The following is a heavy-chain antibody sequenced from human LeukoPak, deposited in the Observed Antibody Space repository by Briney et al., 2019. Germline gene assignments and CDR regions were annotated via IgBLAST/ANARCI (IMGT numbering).Heavy chain of an antibody. J-gene: IGHJ4*02. CDR1: GGSISSYY. D-gene: IGHD3-22*01. V-gene: IGHV4-4*07. Sequence: PSETLSLTCTVSGGSISSYYWSWIRQPAGKGLEWIGRISTSGSTNYNPSLKSRVTMSVDTSKNQFSLKLSSVTAADTAVYYCARDRYYYDSSARYFDYWGQGTLVTVSS. CDR2: ISTSGST. CDR3: ARDRYYYDSSARYFDY.